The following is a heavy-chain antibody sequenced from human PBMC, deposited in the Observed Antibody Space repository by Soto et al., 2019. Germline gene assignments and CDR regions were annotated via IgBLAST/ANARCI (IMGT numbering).Heavy chain of an antibody. J-gene: IGHJ6*02. CDR3: ARGFDSYFYGLDV. CDR1: GGSISSGGYS. V-gene: IGHV4-30-2*01. Sequence: TLSLTCAVSGGSISSGGYSWNWIRQPPGKGLEWIGYIYHSGRTYYNASLRSRLTFSVERSKNQFSLNLISVTAADTAVYYCARGFDSYFYGLDVWGQGTTVTVSS. D-gene: IGHD3-9*01. CDR2: IYHSGRT.